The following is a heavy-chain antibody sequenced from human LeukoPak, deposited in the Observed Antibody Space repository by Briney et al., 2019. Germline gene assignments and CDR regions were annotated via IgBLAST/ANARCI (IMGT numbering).Heavy chain of an antibody. Sequence: GESLKISCKGSGYSFTSYWIGWVRQMPGKGLEWMGIIYPGDSDTRYSPSFQGQVTISADKSISTAYLQWSSLKASDTAMYYCAGTRWFGEEFGGAFDIWGQGIMVTVSS. CDR1: GYSFTSYW. CDR3: AGTRWFGEEFGGAFDI. D-gene: IGHD3-10*01. J-gene: IGHJ3*02. V-gene: IGHV5-51*01. CDR2: IYPGDSDT.